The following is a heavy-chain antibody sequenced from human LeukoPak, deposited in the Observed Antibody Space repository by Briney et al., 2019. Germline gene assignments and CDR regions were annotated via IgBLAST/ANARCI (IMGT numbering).Heavy chain of an antibody. V-gene: IGHV4-34*01. D-gene: IGHD1-26*01. CDR3: ARGVGATGGAFDY. J-gene: IGHJ4*02. CDR1: GGSFSGYC. Sequence: SETLSLTCAVYGGSFSGYCWSWIRQPPGKGLEWIGEINHSGSTNYNPSLKSRVTISVDTSKNQFSLKLSSVTAADTAVYYCARGVGATGGAFDYWGQGTLVTVSS. CDR2: INHSGST.